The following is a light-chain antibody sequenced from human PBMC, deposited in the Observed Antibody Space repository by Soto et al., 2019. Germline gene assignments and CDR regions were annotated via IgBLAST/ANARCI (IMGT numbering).Light chain of an antibody. CDR1: SSDVGAYNY. CDR2: EVN. V-gene: IGLV2-8*01. Sequence: QPVLTQPPSASGSPGQSVTISCTGTSSDVGAYNYVSWYRQHPGKAPKLLIFEVNSRPSGVPDRFSGSKSGNTASLTVSGLQAEDESHYYCGSYAGSNTWVFGGGTQLTVL. J-gene: IGLJ3*02. CDR3: GSYAGSNTWV.